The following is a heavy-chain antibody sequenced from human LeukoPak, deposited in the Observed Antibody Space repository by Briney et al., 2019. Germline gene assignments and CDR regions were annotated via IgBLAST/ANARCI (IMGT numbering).Heavy chain of an antibody. CDR2: IYYSGST. J-gene: IGHJ4*02. V-gene: IGHV4-39*01. CDR1: GGSISSSSYY. Sequence: SETLSLTCTVSGGSISSSSYYWGWIRQPPGKGLEWIGSIYYSGSTYYNPSLKSRVTISVDTSKNQFSLKLSSVTAADTAVHYCARGAVATPFDYWGQRTLVTVSS. CDR3: ARGAVATPFDY. D-gene: IGHD6-19*01.